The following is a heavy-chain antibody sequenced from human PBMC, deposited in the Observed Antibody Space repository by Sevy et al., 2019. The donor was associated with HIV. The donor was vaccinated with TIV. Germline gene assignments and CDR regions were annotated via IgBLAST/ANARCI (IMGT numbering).Heavy chain of an antibody. J-gene: IGHJ4*02. D-gene: IGHD2-15*01. CDR2: IWYDGSNK. V-gene: IGHV3-33*01. CDR3: ARDPNLEYCSGGSCYSYFDY. Sequence: GGSLRLSCAASGFTFSSYGMHWVRQAPGKGLEWVAVIWYDGSNKYYADSVKGRFTISRDNSKNTLYLQMKSVRAEDTAVYYCARDPNLEYCSGGSCYSYFDYWGQGTLVTVSS. CDR1: GFTFSSYG.